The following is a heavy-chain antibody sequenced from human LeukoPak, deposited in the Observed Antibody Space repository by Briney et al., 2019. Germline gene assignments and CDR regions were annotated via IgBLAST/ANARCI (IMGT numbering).Heavy chain of an antibody. V-gene: IGHV3-43*02. CDR2: ISGVGGST. J-gene: IGHJ6*02. Sequence: GEPLRLSCAASGFTFDDYALHWVRQAPGKGLEWVSLISGVGGSTYYADSVKGRFTISSDNSKNSLYLQMNSLRTEDTALYYCAKEYCSGGSCYLDGMDVWGQATTVTVS. CDR3: AKEYCSGGSCYLDGMDV. CDR1: GFTFDDYA. D-gene: IGHD2-15*01.